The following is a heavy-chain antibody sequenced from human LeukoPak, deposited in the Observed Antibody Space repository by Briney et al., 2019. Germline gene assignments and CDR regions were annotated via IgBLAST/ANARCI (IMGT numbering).Heavy chain of an antibody. J-gene: IGHJ4*02. CDR1: GGSISSYY. V-gene: IGHV4-59*01. CDR3: AREGGIAVAGMVD. Sequence: SETLSLTCTVSGGSISSYYWSWIRQPPGKGLEWIGYIYYSGSTNYNPSLKSRVTLSVDTSKNQFSLKLSSVTAADTAVYYCAREGGIAVAGMVDWGQGTLVTVSS. D-gene: IGHD6-19*01. CDR2: IYYSGST.